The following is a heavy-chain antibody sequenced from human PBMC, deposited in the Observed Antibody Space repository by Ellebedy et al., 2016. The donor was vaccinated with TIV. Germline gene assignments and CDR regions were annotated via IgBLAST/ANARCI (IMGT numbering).Heavy chain of an antibody. CDR2: INEDGSDR. D-gene: IGHD3-16*01. J-gene: IGHJ4*02. CDR1: GFTFSSHR. Sequence: GESLKISCAASGFTFSSHRMNWVRQAPGQGLEWVANINEDGSDRYYVDSVKGRFTISRDHAKRSLFLQMNSLTVDDTAVDDCVTWGQSYGRWGQGSLVTISS. V-gene: IGHV3-7*03. CDR3: VTWGQSYGR.